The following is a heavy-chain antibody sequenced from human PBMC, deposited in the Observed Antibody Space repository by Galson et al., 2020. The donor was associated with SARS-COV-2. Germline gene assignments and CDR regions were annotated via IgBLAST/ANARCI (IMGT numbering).Heavy chain of an antibody. J-gene: IGHJ4*02. Sequence: GESLKISCAASGLSFSTYWMHWVRQAPGKGLVWVSRINSDGSSTTYADSVKGRFTSSRDNAKNTLYLQLNSLRAEDTAVYFCATDSASWSGAIDYWGQGTLVTVSS. CDR1: GLSFSTYW. V-gene: IGHV3-74*01. D-gene: IGHD3-3*01. CDR2: INSDGSST. CDR3: ATDSASWSGAIDY.